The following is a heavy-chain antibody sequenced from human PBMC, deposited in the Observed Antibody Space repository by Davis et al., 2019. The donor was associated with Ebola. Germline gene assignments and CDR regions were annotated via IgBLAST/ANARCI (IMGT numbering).Heavy chain of an antibody. V-gene: IGHV3-43*02. D-gene: IGHD2-21*02. CDR3: AKEILPFYYYGMDV. CDR2: ISRDGSST. J-gene: IGHJ6*02. CDR1: GFTFDDFA. Sequence: GESLKISCAASGFTFDDFAMHWVRQAPGKGLEWVSIISRDGSSTNYADSVKGRFTISRDNSENSLHLEMNSLSPEDTALYFCAKEILPFYYYGMDVWGQGTTVTVSS.